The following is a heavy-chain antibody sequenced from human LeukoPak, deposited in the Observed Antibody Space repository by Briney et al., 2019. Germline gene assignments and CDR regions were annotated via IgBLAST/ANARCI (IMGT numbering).Heavy chain of an antibody. CDR2: INHSGST. CDR3: ARAWGAAAGTGYYYMDV. CDR1: GGSFSGYN. Sequence: PSETLSLTCAVYGGSFSGYNWSWVRQPPGKGLEWIGEINHSGSTNYNPSLKSRVTISVDTSKNQFSLKLSSVTAADTAVYYCARAWGAAAGTGYYYMDVWGKGTTVTVSS. V-gene: IGHV4-34*01. J-gene: IGHJ6*03. D-gene: IGHD6-13*01.